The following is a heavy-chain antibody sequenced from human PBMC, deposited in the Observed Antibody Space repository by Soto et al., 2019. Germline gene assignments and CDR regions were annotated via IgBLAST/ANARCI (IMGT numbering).Heavy chain of an antibody. CDR1: GGSISGSMSNFY. CDR3: AGLYPSESSDYRLSC. J-gene: IGHJ1*01. Sequence: SETLSLTCTVSGGSISGSMSNFYWSWSRQAPGKGLEGIGHIFYSGTTNYNPSLKSRVTISVDTSKTQFSLELSAVTAVDTAVFYCAGLYPSESSDYRLSCWGQGALVTASS. V-gene: IGHV4-61*01. D-gene: IGHD3-22*01. CDR2: IFYSGTT.